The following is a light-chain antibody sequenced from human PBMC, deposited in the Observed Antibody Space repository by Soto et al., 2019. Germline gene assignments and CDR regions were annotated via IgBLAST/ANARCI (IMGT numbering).Light chain of an antibody. Sequence: QSALTQPASVSGSPGQSITISCTGTSSDVGSYNLVSWYQHHPGKAPKLMIYEGTKRPSGLSNRFSGSNSGNTASLTISGLQAEDEADYYCCSYAGTSTWVFGGGTKLTVL. CDR2: EGT. V-gene: IGLV2-23*01. CDR1: SSDVGSYNL. CDR3: CSYAGTSTWV. J-gene: IGLJ3*02.